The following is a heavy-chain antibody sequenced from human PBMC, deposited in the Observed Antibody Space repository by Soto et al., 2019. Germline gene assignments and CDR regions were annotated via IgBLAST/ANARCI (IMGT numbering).Heavy chain of an antibody. Sequence: PGGSLRLSCAVSGFTSDDNAMHWVRQAPEKGLEWVSGINWKSDIGYADSVKGRFTISRDNAENSLYLQMNSLRAEDTAVYYCARDLGSTSSRGGLLDYWGQGTRVTVSS. CDR3: ARDLGSTSSRGGLLDY. CDR1: GFTSDDNA. CDR2: INWKSDI. V-gene: IGHV3-9*02. J-gene: IGHJ4*02. D-gene: IGHD2-2*01.